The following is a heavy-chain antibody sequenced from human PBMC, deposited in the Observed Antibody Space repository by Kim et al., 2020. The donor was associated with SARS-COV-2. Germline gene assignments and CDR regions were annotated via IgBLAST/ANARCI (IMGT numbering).Heavy chain of an antibody. CDR1: GFTFRYYT. J-gene: IGHJ6*02. Sequence: GGSLRLSCAASGFTFRYYTMHWVRQAPGKGLEWVASIKYDGSNKYYGDSVKGRFTISRDNSNDKLYLEMNSLRAEDAAVYYCAKELELRFGELGYYAMDVGGQGNTGAVSS. CDR3: AKELELRFGELGYYAMDV. V-gene: IGHV3-30*02. CDR2: IKYDGSNK. D-gene: IGHD3-10*01.